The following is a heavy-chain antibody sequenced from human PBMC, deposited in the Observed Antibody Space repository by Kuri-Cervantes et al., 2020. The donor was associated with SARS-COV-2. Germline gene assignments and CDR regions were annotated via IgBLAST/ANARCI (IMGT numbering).Heavy chain of an antibody. CDR1: GGPLNNYA. CDR3: ARSSGRHLYSPSGNWFDP. V-gene: IGHV1-69*06. Sequence: SVKVSCKASGGPLNNYAINWVRQAPGQGLEWMGRIIPIFETVNYAQKFQGRVTITADKSTSTGYMEVSSLTSEDTAVYYCARSSGRHLYSPSGNWFDPWGQGTLVTVSS. CDR2: IIPIFETV. D-gene: IGHD3-10*01. J-gene: IGHJ5*02.